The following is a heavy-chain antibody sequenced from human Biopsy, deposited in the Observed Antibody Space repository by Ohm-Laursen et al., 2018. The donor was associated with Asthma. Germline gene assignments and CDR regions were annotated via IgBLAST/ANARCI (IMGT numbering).Heavy chain of an antibody. Sequence: GSLRLSCAASGFTFGTYDMTWVRQAAGKGLEWVANIKLDGGVTKYVDPVRGRFTISRDNAKNSLYLQMNSLRAEDTALYYCARGGGAMDVWGQGTTVTVSS. V-gene: IGHV3-7*05. D-gene: IGHD2-15*01. J-gene: IGHJ6*02. CDR1: GFTFGTYD. CDR2: IKLDGGVT. CDR3: ARGGGAMDV.